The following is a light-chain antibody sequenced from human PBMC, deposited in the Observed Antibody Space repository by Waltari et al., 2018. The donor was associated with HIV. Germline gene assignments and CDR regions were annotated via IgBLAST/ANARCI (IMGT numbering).Light chain of an antibody. J-gene: IGKJ4*01. CDR1: QNVESY. Sequence: TQSPSTLSASVGDRVTFTCRASQNVESYLAWYQQKPGTAPKLLMYQTSSLQTGVPSRFSGLGSGTDFSLTISSLQPDDFATYYCQQYNRYPITFGGGTRV. CDR3: QQYNRYPIT. CDR2: QTS. V-gene: IGKV1-5*03.